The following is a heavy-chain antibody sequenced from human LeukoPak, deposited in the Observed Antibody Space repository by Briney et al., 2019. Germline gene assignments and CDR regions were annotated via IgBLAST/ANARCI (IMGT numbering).Heavy chain of an antibody. Sequence: ASVKVSCKASGYTFTGYYMHWVRQAPGQGLEWMGWINPSSGGTNYAQKFQGSVTMTRDTSISTAYMELSRLRSDDTAVYYCARVSLEAHAFDIWGQGTMGSVSS. CDR3: ARVSLEAHAFDI. V-gene: IGHV1-2*02. CDR1: GYTFTGYY. J-gene: IGHJ3*02. D-gene: IGHD1-1*01. CDR2: INPSSGGT.